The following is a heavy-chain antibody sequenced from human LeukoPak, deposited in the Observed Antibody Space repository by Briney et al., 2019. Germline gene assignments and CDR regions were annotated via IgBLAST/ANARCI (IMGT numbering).Heavy chain of an antibody. J-gene: IGHJ4*02. V-gene: IGHV1-2*02. CDR3: ARAREYSGSYYLGY. CDR1: GYTFTGYY. Sequence: ASVRVSCKASGYTFTGYYMHWVRQAPGQGLEWMGWINPNSGGTNYAQKFQGRVTMTRDTSISTAYMELSRLRSDDTAVYYCARAREYSGSYYLGYWGQGTLVTVSS. D-gene: IGHD1-26*01. CDR2: INPNSGGT.